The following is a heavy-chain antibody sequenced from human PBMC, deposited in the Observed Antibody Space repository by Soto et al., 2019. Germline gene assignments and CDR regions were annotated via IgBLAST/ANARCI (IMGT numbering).Heavy chain of an antibody. CDR1: GYTFTSYG. CDR3: ARNWYYYDSSGYYDAFDS. V-gene: IGHV1-18*01. CDR2: ISAYNGNT. Sequence: QVQLVQSGAEVKKPGASVKVSCKASGYTFTSYGISWVRQAPGQGLEWMGWISAYNGNTNYAPKLQGRVTMTTDTSTSTAYMELRSLRADDTAVYYCARNWYYYDSSGYYDAFDSWGQGTMVTVSS. D-gene: IGHD3-22*01. J-gene: IGHJ3*02.